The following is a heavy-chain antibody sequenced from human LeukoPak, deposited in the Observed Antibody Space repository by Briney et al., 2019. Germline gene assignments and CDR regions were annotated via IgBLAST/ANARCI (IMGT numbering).Heavy chain of an antibody. CDR2: IKSKNVGGTT. V-gene: IGHV3-15*01. CDR1: GFTFTNAW. Sequence: GGSLRLSCVDSGFTFTNAWMNWVRQAPGKGLEWVGRIKSKNVGGTTDYAAPVKGRFTISRDDSKNTVYLQMNSLKIEDTAVYYCTSHAAFDPWGQGTLVTVSS. J-gene: IGHJ5*02. CDR3: TSHAAFDP.